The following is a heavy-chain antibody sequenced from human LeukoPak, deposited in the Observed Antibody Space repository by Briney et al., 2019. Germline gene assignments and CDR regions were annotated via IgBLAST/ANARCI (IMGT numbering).Heavy chain of an antibody. CDR2: IYYSGST. CDR1: GGSISTSSYY. Sequence: SETLSLTCTVSGGSISTSSYYWGWIRQPPGKGLEWIGSIYYSGSTYYNPSLKSRVTISVDTSKNQFSLKLSSVTAADTAVYYCARRGDSGSYSRYFDYWGQGTLVTVSS. J-gene: IGHJ4*02. CDR3: ARRGDSGSYSRYFDY. V-gene: IGHV4-39*01. D-gene: IGHD1-26*01.